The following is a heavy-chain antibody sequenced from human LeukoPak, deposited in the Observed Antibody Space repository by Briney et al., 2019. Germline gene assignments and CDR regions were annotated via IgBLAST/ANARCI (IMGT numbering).Heavy chain of an antibody. CDR1: GFTVSSNY. CDR3: AREPNWNDVNPFDY. CDR2: IYSGGST. J-gene: IGHJ4*02. Sequence: PGGSLRLSCAASGFTVSSNYMSWVRQAPGKGLEWVSVIYSGGSTYYADSVKGRFTISRDNSKNTLYLQMNSLRAEDTAVYYCAREPNWNDVNPFDYWGQGTLVTVSS. V-gene: IGHV3-66*01. D-gene: IGHD1-20*01.